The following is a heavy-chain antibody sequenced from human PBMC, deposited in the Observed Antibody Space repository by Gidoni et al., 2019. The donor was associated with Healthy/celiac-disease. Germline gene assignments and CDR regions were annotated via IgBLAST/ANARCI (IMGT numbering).Heavy chain of an antibody. V-gene: IGHV3-23*04. CDR2: IRGSGGST. CDR3: AKEPREDDGSWHDY. Sequence: GQLVEAGGGVVQPGGALRYPGAAPGLTFSRYAMSWVRQAPGKGLEWVSAIRGSGGSTYYADSVKGRFTISRDNSKNTLYLQMNSLRAEDTAVYYCAKEPREDDGSWHDYWGQGTLVTVSS. CDR1: GLTFSRYA. J-gene: IGHJ4*02. D-gene: IGHD6-13*01.